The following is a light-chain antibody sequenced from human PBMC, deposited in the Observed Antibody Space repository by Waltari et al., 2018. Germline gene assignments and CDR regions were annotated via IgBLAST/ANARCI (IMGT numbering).Light chain of an antibody. CDR1: RTNIVGNI. Sequence: QSVLTQPPPTSGTPGQRVTISCSGGRTNIVGNIVNWYQQFPGTAPTFLIYRNNQRPSGVPDRFSGSKSGTSASLVISGLLSEDEADYYCSAWDDSLNGWVFGGGTKLTVL. V-gene: IGLV1-44*01. CDR3: SAWDDSLNGWV. J-gene: IGLJ3*02. CDR2: RNN.